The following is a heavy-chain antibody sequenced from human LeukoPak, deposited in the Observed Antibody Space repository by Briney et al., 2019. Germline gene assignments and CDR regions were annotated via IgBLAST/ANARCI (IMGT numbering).Heavy chain of an antibody. J-gene: IGHJ4*02. V-gene: IGHV3-33*01. CDR2: IWYDGSNK. Sequence: GGSLGLSCAASGFTFSSYGMHWVRQAPGKGLEWVAVIWYDGSNKYYADSVKGRFTISRDNSKNTLYLQMNSLRAEDTAVYYCARDLTYYDILTGYYFDYWGQGTLVTVSS. D-gene: IGHD3-9*01. CDR1: GFTFSSYG. CDR3: ARDLTYYDILTGYYFDY.